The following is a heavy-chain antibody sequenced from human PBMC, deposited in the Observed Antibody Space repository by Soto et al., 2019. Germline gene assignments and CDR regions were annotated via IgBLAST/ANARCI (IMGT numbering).Heavy chain of an antibody. CDR3: ARGVAARPFPFDY. J-gene: IGHJ4*02. CDR2: ISAYNGDT. CDR1: GYTFTNYG. D-gene: IGHD6-6*01. Sequence: ASVKVSCKASGYTFTNYGITWVRQAPGQGLEWMGWISAYNGDTNYTQKFQGRVTMTTDTSMSTAYMELSILRSDDTAVYYCARGVAARPFPFDYWGQGTLVTVSS. V-gene: IGHV1-18*01.